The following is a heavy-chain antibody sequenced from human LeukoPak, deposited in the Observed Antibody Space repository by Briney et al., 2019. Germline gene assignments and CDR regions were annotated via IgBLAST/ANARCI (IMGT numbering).Heavy chain of an antibody. CDR3: ARLLGGRRGGPDAFDI. D-gene: IGHD3-16*01. Sequence: ASVKVSCKASGYTFTSYGISWVRQAPGQGLEWMGWISAYNGNTNYAQKLQGRVTMTTDTSTSTAYMELRSLRSDDTAVYYCARLLGGRRGGPDAFDIWGQGTMVTVSS. CDR2: ISAYNGNT. J-gene: IGHJ3*02. V-gene: IGHV1-18*01. CDR1: GYTFTSYG.